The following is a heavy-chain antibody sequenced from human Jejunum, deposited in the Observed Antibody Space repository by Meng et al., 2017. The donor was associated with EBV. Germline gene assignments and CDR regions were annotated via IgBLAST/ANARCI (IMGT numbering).Heavy chain of an antibody. CDR2: IWHGGNT. D-gene: IGHD5-24*01. J-gene: IGHJ4*02. Sequence: QVQLQRSGPGLVTPSGTLSLTCAVSGASITGTNWWSWVRQPPGKGLEWIAEIWHGGNTNYNPALKSRVTISVDKSNNQFSLKLACVTAADTAVYFCARGNAYNVPSFDYWGQGTLVTVSS. CDR3: ARGNAYNVPSFDY. CDR1: GASITGTNW. V-gene: IGHV4-4*02.